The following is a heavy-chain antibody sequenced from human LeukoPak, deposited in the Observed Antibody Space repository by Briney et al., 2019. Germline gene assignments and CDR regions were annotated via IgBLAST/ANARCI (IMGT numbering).Heavy chain of an antibody. V-gene: IGHV4-4*07. D-gene: IGHD6-25*01. Sequence: PSETLSLTCTVSGVSISSYYWTWIRQSAGKGLEWIGRINTSGSTNYNHSLRSRVTMSVNTSKNQVSLNLTSVTAADTSVYSCAREGGDPRWLDPWGQGTLVTVSS. CDR1: GVSISSYY. J-gene: IGHJ5*02. CDR2: INTSGST. CDR3: AREGGDPRWLDP.